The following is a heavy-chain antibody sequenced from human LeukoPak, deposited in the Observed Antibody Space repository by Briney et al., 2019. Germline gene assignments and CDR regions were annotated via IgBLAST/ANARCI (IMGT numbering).Heavy chain of an antibody. CDR3: AKAYNWNDGAFDI. Sequence: AGGSLRLSCAASGFTFSSYGMHWVRQAPGKGLEWVAVISYDGSNKYYADSVKGRFTISRDNSKNTLYLQMNSLRAEDTAVYYCAKAYNWNDGAFDIWGQGTMVTVSS. CDR1: GFTFSSYG. CDR2: ISYDGSNK. V-gene: IGHV3-30*18. J-gene: IGHJ3*02. D-gene: IGHD1-20*01.